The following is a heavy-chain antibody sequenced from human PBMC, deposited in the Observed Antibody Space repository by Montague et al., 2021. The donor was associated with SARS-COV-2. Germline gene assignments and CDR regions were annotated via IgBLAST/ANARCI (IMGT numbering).Heavy chain of an antibody. CDR2: LYYSGST. J-gene: IGHJ3*02. CDR3: AMRGGALDAFDI. Sequence: SETLSLTCTVSGGSIRTISYYWVWIRQPPGKGLVWIGSLYYSGSTYYTPSLKSRVSISVATSKNQFSLKLNSVTAADTAVYYCAMRGGALDAFDIWGQGTMVIVSS. CDR1: GGSIRTISYY. V-gene: IGHV4-39*01. D-gene: IGHD4-17*01.